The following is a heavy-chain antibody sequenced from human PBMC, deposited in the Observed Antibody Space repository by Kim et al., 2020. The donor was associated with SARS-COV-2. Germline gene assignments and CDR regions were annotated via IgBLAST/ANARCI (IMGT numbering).Heavy chain of an antibody. J-gene: IGHJ4*02. D-gene: IGHD3-3*01. Sequence: GGSLRLSCAASEFALSAYWMSWVRQAPGKGPEWVANIKEDGSQIYYVDSVKGRFTISRDNAKNSLYLQMNSLRVEDTAVYYCARVSGVARLDYWGQGTLVTVSS. CDR2: IKEDGSQI. CDR1: EFALSAYW. CDR3: ARVSGVARLDY. V-gene: IGHV3-7*03.